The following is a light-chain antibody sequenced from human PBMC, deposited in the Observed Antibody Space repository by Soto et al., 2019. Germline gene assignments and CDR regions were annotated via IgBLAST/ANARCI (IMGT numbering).Light chain of an antibody. V-gene: IGLV2-14*01. CDR3: SSYTSSSTVI. CDR1: SSDVGRYNY. Sequence: QSSLTQPASVSGSPGQSITISCTGTSSDVGRYNYVSWYQQHPGKVPKLMIYEVTNRPSGVSNRFSGSKSDNTASLTISGLHTEDEADYYCSSYTSSSTVIFGGRTKVTVL. CDR2: EVT. J-gene: IGLJ2*01.